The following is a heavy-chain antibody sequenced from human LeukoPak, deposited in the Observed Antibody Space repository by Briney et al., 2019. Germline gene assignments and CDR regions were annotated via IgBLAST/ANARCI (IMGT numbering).Heavy chain of an antibody. CDR1: GGSISSYY. CDR2: IYYSGST. D-gene: IGHD2-15*01. CDR3: ARIPYCSGGSCYALEYYFDY. J-gene: IGHJ4*02. V-gene: IGHV4-59*08. Sequence: SETLSLTCTVSGGSISSYYWSWIRQPPGKGLEWIGYIYYSGSTNYNPSLKSRVTISVDTSKNQFSLKLSSVTAADTAVYYCARIPYCSGGSCYALEYYFDYWGQGTLVTVSS.